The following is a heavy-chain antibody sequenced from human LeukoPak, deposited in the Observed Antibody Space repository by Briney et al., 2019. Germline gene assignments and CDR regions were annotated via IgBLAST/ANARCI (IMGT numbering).Heavy chain of an antibody. CDR2: VEHDGTK. D-gene: IGHD1-26*01. CDR3: AKWGLRTSSGEEIGESFYD. Sequence: GGSLRLSCATSGFTFNTHGMHWVRQAPGKGPEWVAFVEHDGTKKYLDSVKGRFTISRDNSESALYLQMNDLRPDDTALYYCAKWGLRTSSGEEIGESFYDWGQGTLVIVSS. CDR1: GFTFNTHG. J-gene: IGHJ1*01. V-gene: IGHV3-30*02.